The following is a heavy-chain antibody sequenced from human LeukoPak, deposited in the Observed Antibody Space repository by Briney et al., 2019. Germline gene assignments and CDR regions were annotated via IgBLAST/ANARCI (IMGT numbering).Heavy chain of an antibody. V-gene: IGHV3-30*18. D-gene: IGHD3-22*01. Sequence: GGSLRLSCAASGFTFSSYGMHWVRQAPGKGLEWVAVISYDGSNKYYADSVKDRFTISRDNSKNTLYLQMNSLRAEDTAVYYCAKSMYYYDSFGAFDIWGQGTMVTVSS. CDR1: GFTFSSYG. CDR2: ISYDGSNK. J-gene: IGHJ3*02. CDR3: AKSMYYYDSFGAFDI.